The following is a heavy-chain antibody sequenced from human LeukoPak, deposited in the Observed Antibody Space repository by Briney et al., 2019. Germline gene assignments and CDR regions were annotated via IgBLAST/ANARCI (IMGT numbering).Heavy chain of an antibody. V-gene: IGHV3-30*18. D-gene: IGHD1-1*01. CDR1: GFIFRNYG. Sequence: GRSLRLSCVVSGFIFRNYGMHWVRQAPGKGLEWVAVISYDGSNNYYTDSVKGRFTISRDNSKNTLYLQMSSLRAEDTAVYYCAEDQTLGATGTTCIDSWGQGTLVTVSS. J-gene: IGHJ4*02. CDR2: ISYDGSNN. CDR3: AEDQTLGATGTTCIDS.